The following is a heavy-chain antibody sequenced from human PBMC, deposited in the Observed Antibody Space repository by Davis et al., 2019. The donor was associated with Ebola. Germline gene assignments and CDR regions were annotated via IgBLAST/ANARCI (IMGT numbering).Heavy chain of an antibody. CDR2: IYYTGST. CDR1: GGSVNIIDYY. Sequence: MPSETLSLTCTVSGGSVNIIDYYWTWIRQPPGKGLEWIGYIYYTGSTNYNPSLKSRVTISADTTKKQFSLKLSSVTAADTAVYYCVRQEEGYRGYDYYYGMDVWGQGTTVTVSS. V-gene: IGHV4-61*08. J-gene: IGHJ6*02. CDR3: VRQEEGYRGYDYYYGMDV. D-gene: IGHD5-12*01.